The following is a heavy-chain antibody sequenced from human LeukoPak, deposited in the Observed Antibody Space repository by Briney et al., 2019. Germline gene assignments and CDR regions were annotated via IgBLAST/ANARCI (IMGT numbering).Heavy chain of an antibody. CDR2: INPNSGGT. Sequence: ASVKVSCKASGYTFTGYYMHWVRQAPGQGLEWMGWINPNSGGTNYAQKFQGWVTMTRDTSISTAYMELSRLRPDDTAVYYCARDLERIVVVPAATESYYYYYGMDVWGQGTTVTVSS. J-gene: IGHJ6*02. CDR1: GYTFTGYY. D-gene: IGHD2-2*01. CDR3: ARDLERIVVVPAATESYYYYYGMDV. V-gene: IGHV1-2*04.